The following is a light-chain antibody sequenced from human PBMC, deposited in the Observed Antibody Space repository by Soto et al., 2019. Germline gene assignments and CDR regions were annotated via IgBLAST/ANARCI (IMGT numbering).Light chain of an antibody. CDR3: QQFIL. J-gene: IGKJ4*01. CDR2: DAS. CDR1: QGISSA. Sequence: AIQLTQSPSSLSASVGDRVTITCRASQGISSALAWYQQKPGKAPKLLIYDASSLESGVPSRFSGSGSGTDFTLTISSLQTEDFATYYCQQFILFGGGTKVEIK. V-gene: IGKV1-13*02.